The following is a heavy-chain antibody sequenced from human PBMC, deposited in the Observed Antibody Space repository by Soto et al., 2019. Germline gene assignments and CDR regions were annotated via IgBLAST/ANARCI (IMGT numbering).Heavy chain of an antibody. CDR2: IYHSGST. CDR3: ARAHYGDYGYGMDV. CDR1: GGSISSGGYS. D-gene: IGHD4-17*01. Sequence: QLQLQESGSGLGKPSQTLSLSCAVSGGSISSGGYSWSWIRQPPGKGLEWIGYIYHSGSTYYNPSLKSRVTISVDRSKNQFSLKLSSVTAADTAVYYCARAHYGDYGYGMDVWGQGTTVTVSS. J-gene: IGHJ6*02. V-gene: IGHV4-30-2*01.